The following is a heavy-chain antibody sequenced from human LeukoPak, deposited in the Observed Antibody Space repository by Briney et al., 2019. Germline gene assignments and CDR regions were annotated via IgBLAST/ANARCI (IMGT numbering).Heavy chain of an antibody. V-gene: IGHV1-2*06. CDR1: GYTFTGYY. D-gene: IGHD3-10*01. J-gene: IGHJ4*02. Sequence: ASVKVSCKASGYTFTGYYMHWVRQAPGQGLEWMGRIDPNSGGTNYAQKLQGRVTMTTDTSTSTAYMELRSLRSDDTAVYYCARVSYYGSGSMRRGYYFDYWGQGTLVTVSS. CDR3: ARVSYYGSGSMRRGYYFDY. CDR2: IDPNSGGT.